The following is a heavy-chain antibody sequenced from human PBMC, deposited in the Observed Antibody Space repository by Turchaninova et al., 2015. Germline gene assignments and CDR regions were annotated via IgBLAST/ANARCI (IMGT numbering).Heavy chain of an antibody. CDR3: ARDGDCSSTSCSPFDY. CDR2: IDYSGST. CDR1: GGSISSYA. V-gene: IGHV4-59*01. D-gene: IGHD2-2*01. J-gene: IGHJ4*02. Sequence: QVQLQESGPGLVKPPENLSLTCPVPGGSISSYAWSWIRQPPGMGLEWIGYIDYSGSTNYNPSLKSRVTISVDTSKNQFSLKLSSVTAADTAVYYCARDGDCSSTSCSPFDYWGQGTLVTVSS.